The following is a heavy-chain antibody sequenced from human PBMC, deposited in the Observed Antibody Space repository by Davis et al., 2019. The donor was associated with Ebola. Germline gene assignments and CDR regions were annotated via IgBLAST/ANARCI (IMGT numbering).Heavy chain of an antibody. Sequence: GESLKISCAASGFTFSSYAMHWVRQAPGKGLEWVSGVSGNGGSTHYADSVKGRFTISRDNSNNMVYLQMNSLRAEDTAVYYCAKDRGDYYGSGSNWGYRHGMDVWGQGTTVTVSS. CDR2: VSGNGGST. CDR1: GFTFSSYA. V-gene: IGHV3-23*01. D-gene: IGHD3-10*01. J-gene: IGHJ6*02. CDR3: AKDRGDYYGSGSNWGYRHGMDV.